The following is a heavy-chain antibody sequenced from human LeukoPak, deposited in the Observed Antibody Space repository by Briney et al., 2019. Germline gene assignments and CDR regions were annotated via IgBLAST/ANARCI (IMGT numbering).Heavy chain of an antibody. D-gene: IGHD1-7*01. CDR3: ARALELDFDY. CDR1: GFTFSSYA. V-gene: IGHV3-30-3*01. Sequence: GGSLRLSCAASGFTFSSYAMHWVRQAPGKGLEWVALISYDGSNKYYADSVKGRFTISRDNSKNTLYLQMNSLRAEDTAVYYCARALELDFDYWGQGTLVTVSS. CDR2: ISYDGSNK. J-gene: IGHJ4*02.